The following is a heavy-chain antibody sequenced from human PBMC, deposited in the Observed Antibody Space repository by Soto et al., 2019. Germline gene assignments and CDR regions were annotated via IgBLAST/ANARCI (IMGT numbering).Heavy chain of an antibody. CDR2: IYYSVST. CDR1: GGSFSSVGYY. D-gene: IGHD2-8*02. J-gene: IGHJ4*02. V-gene: IGHV4-31*03. CDR3: ARATSFSGHHGY. Sequence: QLQLQESGPGLVKPSQTLSLACTVSGGSFSSVGYYWSWIRQLPGKGLEWIGYIYYSVSTYYNPSLKSRFTISLDTSKNQFALKLSSVTAADTAVYYCARATSFSGHHGYWGQGTLVTVSS.